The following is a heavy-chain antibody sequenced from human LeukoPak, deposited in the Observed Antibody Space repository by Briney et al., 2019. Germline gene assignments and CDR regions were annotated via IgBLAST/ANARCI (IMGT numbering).Heavy chain of an antibody. V-gene: IGHV3-30*02. D-gene: IGHD2-15*01. Sequence: PGGSLRLSCAASGFTFNSYGMHWVREAPGRGRGWGAFIRYAGRDTYYADSVKGGFTISRDNSKNTLYLQMNSLRVEDTAMYYCAKVRYCSGVNCYPDDNWGQGTLVTVSS. J-gene: IGHJ4*02. CDR1: GFTFNSYG. CDR2: IRYAGRDT. CDR3: AKVRYCSGVNCYPDDN.